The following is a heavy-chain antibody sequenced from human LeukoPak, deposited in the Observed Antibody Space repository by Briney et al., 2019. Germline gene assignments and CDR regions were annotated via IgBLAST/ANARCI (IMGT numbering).Heavy chain of an antibody. CDR1: GFTFSSYW. J-gene: IGHJ4*02. CDR2: IKQDGNEK. Sequence: GGSLRLSCAASGFTFSSYWMSWVRQAPGKGLEWVANIKQDGNEKYSVDSVKGRFTISRDDAKNSLYLQMNSLRAEDTAVYYCARDPTEYYDFWSGYYLDYWGQGTLVTVSS. CDR3: ARDPTEYYDFWSGYYLDY. V-gene: IGHV3-7*01. D-gene: IGHD3-3*01.